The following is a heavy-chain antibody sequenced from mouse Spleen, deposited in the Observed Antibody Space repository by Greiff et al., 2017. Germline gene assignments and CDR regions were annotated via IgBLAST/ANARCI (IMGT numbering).Heavy chain of an antibody. J-gene: IGHJ2*01. CDR2: INPSNGGT. CDR3: ARKDGNYVGYFDY. Sequence: QVQLKQPGTELVKPGASVKLSCKASGYTFTSYWMHWVKQRPGQGLEWIGNINPSNGGTNYNEKFKSKATLTVDKSSSTAYMQLSSLTSEDSAVYFCARKDGNYVGYFDYWGQGTTLTVSS. D-gene: IGHD2-1*01. CDR1: GYTFTSYW. V-gene: IGHV1-53*01.